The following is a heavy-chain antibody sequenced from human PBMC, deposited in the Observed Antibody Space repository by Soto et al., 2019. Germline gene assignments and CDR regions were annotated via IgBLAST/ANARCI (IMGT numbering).Heavy chain of an antibody. V-gene: IGHV4-59*01. CDR3: AREEYYGSGSYFDY. Sequence: QVQLQESGPGLVKPSETLSLTCTVSGGSISSYYWSWIRQPPGKGLEWIGYIYYSGSTNYNPSLKSRVTISVDTSKNQFSLKLSSVTAADTAVYYCAREEYYGSGSYFDYWGQGTLVTVSS. CDR1: GGSISSYY. D-gene: IGHD3-10*01. J-gene: IGHJ4*02. CDR2: IYYSGST.